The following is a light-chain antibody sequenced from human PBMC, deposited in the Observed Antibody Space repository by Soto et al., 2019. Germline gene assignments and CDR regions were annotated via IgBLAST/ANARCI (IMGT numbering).Light chain of an antibody. CDR3: QQFGTSFWT. V-gene: IGKV3-20*01. CDR2: GAS. J-gene: IGKJ1*01. Sequence: EIVLTQSPGTVSLSPGERATLSCRASQSVSSLYLAWYQQKPGEAPRLLIYGASSRATGIPDRFSGSGSGTDFTLTISRLEPEDFAVYYCQQFGTSFWTFGQGTKVEIK. CDR1: QSVSSLY.